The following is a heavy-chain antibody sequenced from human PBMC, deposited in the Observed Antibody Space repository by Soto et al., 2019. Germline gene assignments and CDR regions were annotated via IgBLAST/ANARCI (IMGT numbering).Heavy chain of an antibody. D-gene: IGHD2-21*01. V-gene: IGHV4-31*02. CDR1: GGSISSGGYY. CDR3: ARDIQISQAYYYMDA. J-gene: IGHJ6*03. CDR2: IYYSGST. Sequence: SDPLSLTCTVSGGSISSGGYYWSWIRQHPGKGLEWIGYIYYSGSTNYNPSLKSRVTISVDTSKNQFSLKLSSVTAADTAVYYCARDIQISQAYYYMDALCKENTLTISS.